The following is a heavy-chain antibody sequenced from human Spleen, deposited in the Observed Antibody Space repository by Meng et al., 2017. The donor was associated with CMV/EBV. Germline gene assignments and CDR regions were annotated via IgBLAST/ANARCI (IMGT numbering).Heavy chain of an antibody. D-gene: IGHD1-7*01. CDR1: GFTFTNAW. CDR2: ISRSRSPI. CDR3: ARVPTRANWNFLDYYSGMDV. V-gene: IGHV3-48*04. J-gene: IGHJ6*02. Sequence: GGSLRLSCAASGFTFTNAWMSCVRQAPGKGLEWVSYISRSRSPIYYADSVKGRFTVSRDNAKNSLYLQMNSLRAEDTAVYYCARVPTRANWNFLDYYSGMDVWGQGTTVTVSS.